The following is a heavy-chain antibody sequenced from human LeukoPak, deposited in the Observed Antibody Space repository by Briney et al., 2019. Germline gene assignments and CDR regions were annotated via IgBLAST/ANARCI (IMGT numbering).Heavy chain of an antibody. CDR2: IYYSGNT. CDR3: ARSPIVVVPAALTGAFDI. Sequence: SETLSLTCTVSGVSISSSNSYWGWIRQPPGKGLEWIGSIYYSGNTYYNASLKSQVSISIDTSKNQFSLRLTSVTAADTAVYYCARSPIVVVPAALTGAFDIWGQGTMVTVSS. V-gene: IGHV4-39*01. CDR1: GVSISSSNSY. J-gene: IGHJ3*02. D-gene: IGHD2-2*01.